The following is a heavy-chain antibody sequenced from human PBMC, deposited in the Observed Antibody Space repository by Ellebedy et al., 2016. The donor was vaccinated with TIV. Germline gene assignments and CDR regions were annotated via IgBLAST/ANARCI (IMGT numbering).Heavy chain of an antibody. CDR3: ARDRHCSGSTCFGA. CDR2: IYSGGST. Sequence: GGSLRLXXAASGFTVSNNYVSWVRQPPGKGLEWVSLIYSGGSTYYADSVKGRFTISRDNSKNTVYLQMNSLRAEDTAVYYCARDRHCSGSTCFGAWGQGTLVTVSS. J-gene: IGHJ5*02. CDR1: GFTVSNNY. D-gene: IGHD2-2*01. V-gene: IGHV3-66*01.